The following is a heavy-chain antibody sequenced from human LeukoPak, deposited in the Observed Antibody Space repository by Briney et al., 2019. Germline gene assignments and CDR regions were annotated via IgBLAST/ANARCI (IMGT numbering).Heavy chain of an antibody. CDR3: AKDAVVRGVRPYYFDY. D-gene: IGHD3-10*01. Sequence: GRSLRLSCAASGFTFDDYAMHWVRPAPGKGLEGVSGISWNSGSIGYADSVKGRFTISRDNAKNSLYLQMDSLRAEDTASYFCAKDAVVRGVRPYYFDYWGLGTLVTVSS. V-gene: IGHV3-9*01. J-gene: IGHJ4*02. CDR2: ISWNSGSI. CDR1: GFTFDDYA.